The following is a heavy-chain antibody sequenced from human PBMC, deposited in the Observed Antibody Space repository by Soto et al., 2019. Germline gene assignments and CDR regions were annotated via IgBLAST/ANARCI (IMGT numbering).Heavy chain of an antibody. CDR2: IYPGDSDT. CDR1: GYSFTKYW. Sequence: PGESLKISCQGSGYSFTKYWLGWVRQMPGKGLEWMGTIYPGDSDTRYSPSFQGQVTFSADKSINTAYLQWSSLKASDTAMYYCARLLYDNYGYYSSGDYYGADVWGQGTTVTVSS. V-gene: IGHV5-51*01. J-gene: IGHJ6*02. D-gene: IGHD3-3*01. CDR3: ARLLYDNYGYYSSGDYYGADV.